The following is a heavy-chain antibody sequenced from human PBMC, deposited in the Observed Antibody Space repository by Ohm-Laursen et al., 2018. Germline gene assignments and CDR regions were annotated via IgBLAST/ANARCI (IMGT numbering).Heavy chain of an antibody. J-gene: IGHJ4*01. Sequence: SLRLSCAASGFTFNNYAMSWVRQTPGKGLEWVSGISAGGGSTYYADSVRGRFTISRDNSKNTLYLQMNSLRADDTVLYYCAKDPNQWLVSIDYWGQGTLVTVSS. D-gene: IGHD6-19*01. CDR1: GFTFNNYA. CDR3: AKDPNQWLVSIDY. V-gene: IGHV3-23*01. CDR2: ISAGGGST.